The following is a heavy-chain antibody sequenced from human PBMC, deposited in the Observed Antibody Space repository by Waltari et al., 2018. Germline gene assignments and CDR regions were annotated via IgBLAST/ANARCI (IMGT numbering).Heavy chain of an antibody. CDR1: GGSLTELS. J-gene: IGHJ6*02. CDR3: ATDIPPDESQIAVLGITKYDAMDV. D-gene: IGHD1-20*01. CDR2: VDPEDGET. Sequence: QVQLVQSGPEVRKPGASVKVSCKVSGGSLTELSINWVRMAPGTGLEWMGGVDPEDGETIYAQKFQGRVTMTEDTSTDIAYMELSSLRSEDMAVYYCATDIPPDESQIAVLGITKYDAMDVWGQGTTVTVSS. V-gene: IGHV1-24*01.